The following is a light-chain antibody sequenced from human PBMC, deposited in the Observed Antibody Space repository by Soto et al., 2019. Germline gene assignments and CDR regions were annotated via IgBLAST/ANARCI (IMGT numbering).Light chain of an antibody. Sequence: QSALTQPPSASGSPGQSVTISCTGTSSDVGGYNYVSWYQQHPGKAPKLMIYEVSKRPSGVPDRFSGSKSGNTASLTVSGFQDEDEADYYCRSYAGSNFPYVFGTGTKLTVL. CDR3: RSYAGSNFPYV. J-gene: IGLJ1*01. V-gene: IGLV2-8*01. CDR1: SSDVGGYNY. CDR2: EVS.